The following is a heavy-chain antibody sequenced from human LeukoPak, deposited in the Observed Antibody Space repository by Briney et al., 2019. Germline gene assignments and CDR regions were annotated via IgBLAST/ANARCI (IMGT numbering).Heavy chain of an antibody. CDR3: ARDNSVGDNAWWFDP. CDR1: GYTFTSYY. CDR2: INPTGGST. D-gene: IGHD1-26*01. J-gene: IGHJ5*02. V-gene: IGHV1-46*01. Sequence: ASVKVSCKASGYTFTSYYMHWVRQAPGQGLEWMGLINPTGGSTGYAQKFQGRDTMTRDMSTSTDYMELSSLRSEDTAIYYCARDNSVGDNAWWFDPWGQGTLVTVSS.